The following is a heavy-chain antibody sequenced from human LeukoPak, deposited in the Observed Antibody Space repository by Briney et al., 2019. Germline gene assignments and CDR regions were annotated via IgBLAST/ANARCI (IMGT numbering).Heavy chain of an antibody. J-gene: IGHJ6*04. V-gene: IGHV4-39*01. D-gene: IGHD5-24*01. Sequence: SETLSLTCTVSGGSISGTTSYWGWIRQPPGKGLQWIGSIYYSGNTYYNPSLKSRVTISVDTSKNQFSLTLNSVTAADTAVYYCARAGDGYYYYYDMDVWGKGTTVTVSS. CDR2: IYYSGNT. CDR3: ARAGDGYYYYYDMDV. CDR1: GGSISGTTSY.